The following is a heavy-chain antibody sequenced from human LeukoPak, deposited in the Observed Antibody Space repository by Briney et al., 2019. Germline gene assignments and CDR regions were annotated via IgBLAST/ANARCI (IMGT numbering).Heavy chain of an antibody. J-gene: IGHJ6*03. D-gene: IGHD3-10*01. CDR2: ISSSGNTI. CDR3: ARVRGVIPTRGPYYMDV. V-gene: IGHV3-48*03. CDR1: GFTFSGYE. Sequence: PGGSLRLSCAASGFTFSGYEMNWVRQAPGKGLEWVSYISSSGNTIYYADSVKGRFTIARDNAKNSLYLQMNSLRAEDTAVYYCARVRGVIPTRGPYYMDVWGKGTTVTVSS.